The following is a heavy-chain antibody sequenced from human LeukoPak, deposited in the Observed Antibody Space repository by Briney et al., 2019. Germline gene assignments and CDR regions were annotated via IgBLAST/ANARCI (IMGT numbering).Heavy chain of an antibody. CDR2: IKQDGSEK. J-gene: IGHJ5*02. D-gene: IGHD2-15*01. CDR3: ARDPYCSGGSCYWFDP. CDR1: GFTFGDYA. Sequence: PGGSLRLSCTASGFTFGDYAMSWFRQAPGKGLEWVANIKQDGSEKYYVDSVKGRFTISRDNAKNSLYLQMNSLRAEDTAVYYCARDPYCSGGSCYWFDPWGQGTLVIVSS. V-gene: IGHV3-7*01.